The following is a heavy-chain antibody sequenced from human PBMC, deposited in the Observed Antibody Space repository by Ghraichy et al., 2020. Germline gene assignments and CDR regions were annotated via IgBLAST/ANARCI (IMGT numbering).Heavy chain of an antibody. Sequence: SETLSLTCTVSGGSISSYYWSWIRQPPGKGLEWIGYIYYSGSTNYNPSLKSRVTISVDTSKNQFSLKLSSVTAADTAVYYCATARWLRGGELDYWGQGTLVTVSS. V-gene: IGHV4-59*08. CDR3: ATARWLRGGELDY. CDR2: IYYSGST. J-gene: IGHJ4*02. CDR1: GGSISSYY. D-gene: IGHD5-12*01.